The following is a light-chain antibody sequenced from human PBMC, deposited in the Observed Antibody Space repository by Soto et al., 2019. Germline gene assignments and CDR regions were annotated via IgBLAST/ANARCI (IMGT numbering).Light chain of an antibody. V-gene: IGLV1-40*01. Sequence: QSVLTQPPSVSGAPGQRVTISCTGSSSNIGAGYDVHWYQQLPGTAPKLLIYGNSNRPSGVPDRFSGSKSGTSASLAITGLTAADEADYYCQSYDSSLSGSNVFGTGTKVTVL. CDR1: SSNIGAGYD. J-gene: IGLJ1*01. CDR3: QSYDSSLSGSNV. CDR2: GNS.